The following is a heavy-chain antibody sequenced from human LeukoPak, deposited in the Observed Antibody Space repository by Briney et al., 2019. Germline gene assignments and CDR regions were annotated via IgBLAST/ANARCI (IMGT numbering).Heavy chain of an antibody. CDR1: GGSISPHY. CDR2: IHYSGNT. Sequence: PSETLSLTCTVSGGSISPHYWSWIRQPPGKGLEWIGYIHYSGNTNYNPSLKSRVTISVDTSKNQFSLKLSSVTAADTAVYYCARKSAYRRPIDYWGQGTLVTVSS. J-gene: IGHJ4*02. V-gene: IGHV4-59*11. CDR3: ARKSAYRRPIDY. D-gene: IGHD3-16*01.